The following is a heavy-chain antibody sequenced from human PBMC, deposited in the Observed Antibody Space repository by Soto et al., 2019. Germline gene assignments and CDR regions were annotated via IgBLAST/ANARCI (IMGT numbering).Heavy chain of an antibody. CDR2: IIPKIGVA. Sequence: QVRRVQSGAEMKKPGSSVQVSCKTTGGPFSSYAVSWVRQAPGQGLEWMGGIIPKIGVAQYAQRSQGRVTITADVSTSTTYMEINSLTSEDTAVYYCVRGGGQLWNLIDNWGQGTLVTVSP. D-gene: IGHD7-27*01. V-gene: IGHV1-69*01. CDR1: GGPFSSYA. J-gene: IGHJ4*02. CDR3: VRGGGQLWNLIDN.